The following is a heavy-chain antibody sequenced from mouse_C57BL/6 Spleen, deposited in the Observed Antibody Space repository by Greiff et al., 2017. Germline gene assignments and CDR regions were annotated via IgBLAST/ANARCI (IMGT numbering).Heavy chain of an antibody. J-gene: IGHJ1*03. D-gene: IGHD3-2*02. V-gene: IGHV6-6*01. Sequence: EVNVVESGGGLVQPGGSMKLSCAASGFTFSDAWMDWVRQSPEKGLEWVAEIRNKANNHATYYAESVKGRFTISRDDSKSSVYLQMNSLRAEDTGIYYCTRQASPHWYFDVWGTGTTVTVSS. CDR1: GFTFSDAW. CDR2: IRNKANNHAT. CDR3: TRQASPHWYFDV.